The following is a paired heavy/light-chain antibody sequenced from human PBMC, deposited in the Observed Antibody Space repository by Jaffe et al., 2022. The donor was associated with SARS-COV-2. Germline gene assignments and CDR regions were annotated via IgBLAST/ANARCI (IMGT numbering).Heavy chain of an antibody. J-gene: IGHJ3*02. V-gene: IGHV1-46*01. D-gene: IGHD5-18*01. CDR1: GYTFTSYY. CDR3: ASPREKRCGYSYGYSVCAFDI. CDR2: INPSGGST. Sequence: QVQLVQSGAEVKKPGASVKVSCKASGYTFTSYYMHWVRQAPGQGLEWMGIINPSGGSTSYAQKFQGRVTMTRDTSTSTVYMELSSLRSEDTAVYYCASPREKRCGYSYGYSVCAFDIWGQGTMVTVSS.
Light chain of an antibody. CDR3: LLYYGGAHWV. J-gene: IGLJ3*02. CDR1: TGAVTSGYY. V-gene: IGLV7-43*01. CDR2: STS. Sequence: QTVVTQEPSLTVSPGGTVTLTCASSTGAVTSGYYPNWFQQKPGQAPRALIYSTSNKHSWTPARFSGSLLGGKAALTLSGVQPEDEAEYYCLLYYGGAHWVFGGGTKLTVL.